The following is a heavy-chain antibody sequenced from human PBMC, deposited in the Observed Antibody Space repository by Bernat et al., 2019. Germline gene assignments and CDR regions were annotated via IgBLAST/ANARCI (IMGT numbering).Heavy chain of an antibody. D-gene: IGHD6-19*01. V-gene: IGHV3-21*01. J-gene: IGHJ4*02. Sequence: EVQLVESGGGLVKPGGSLRLSCAASGFTFSSYSMNWVRQAPGKGLEWVSSISSSSSYIYYADSVKGRFTISRDNAKNSLYLQMKSLRAEDTAVYYCAREKAGIVDYWGQGTLVTVSS. CDR3: AREKAGIVDY. CDR2: ISSSSSYI. CDR1: GFTFSSYS.